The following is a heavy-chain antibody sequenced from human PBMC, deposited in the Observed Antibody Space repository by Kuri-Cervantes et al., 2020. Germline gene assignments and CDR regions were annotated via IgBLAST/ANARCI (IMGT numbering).Heavy chain of an antibody. D-gene: IGHD3-3*01. CDR1: GFTFSSYA. CDR2: ISGSGGST. Sequence: GESLKISCAASGFTFSSYAMSWVRQAPGKGLEWVSAISGSGGSTYYADSVKGRFTISRDNSKNTLYLQMNSLRAEDTAVYYCAKDGDFWSGYSTFYYYYGMDVWGQGTTVTVSS. V-gene: IGHV3-23*01. CDR3: AKDGDFWSGYSTFYYYYGMDV. J-gene: IGHJ6*02.